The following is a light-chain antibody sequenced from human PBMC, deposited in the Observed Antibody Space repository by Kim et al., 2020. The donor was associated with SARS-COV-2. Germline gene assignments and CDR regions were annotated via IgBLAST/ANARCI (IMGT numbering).Light chain of an antibody. V-gene: IGKV3-20*01. Sequence: AGERASHSCRASQSVSSSYVAWYQHRPGRAPRLLIYGTSTRATGIPDRFSGGGSGTDFTLTISRLEPEDFAVYYCQQYNSSPLTFGGGTKVDIK. CDR1: QSVSSSY. CDR3: QQYNSSPLT. J-gene: IGKJ4*01. CDR2: GTS.